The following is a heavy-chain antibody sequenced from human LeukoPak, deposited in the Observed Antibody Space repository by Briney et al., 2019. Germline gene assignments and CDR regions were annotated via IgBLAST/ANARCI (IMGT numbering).Heavy chain of an antibody. CDR3: ARGDIRRGYSGSYFDY. CDR2: IYYSGST. D-gene: IGHD1-26*01. Sequence: SETLSLTCTVSGGSISSHYWSWIRQPPGKGLEWIGYIYYSGSTNYNPSLKSRVTISVDTSKNQFSPNLSSVTAADTAVYYCARGDIRRGYSGSYFDYWGQGTLVTVSS. CDR1: GGSISSHY. J-gene: IGHJ4*02. V-gene: IGHV4-59*11.